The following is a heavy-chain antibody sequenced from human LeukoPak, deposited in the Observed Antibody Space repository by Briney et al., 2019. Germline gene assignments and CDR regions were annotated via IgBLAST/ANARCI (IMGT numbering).Heavy chain of an antibody. CDR2: MSYDGSHE. V-gene: IGHV3-30*04. Sequence: GGSLRLSCVVSGFTFSNYAMHWVRQAPGQAPGKGPEWVAVMSYDGSHEYYADSVKGRFTISRDNPKSTLYLQMNSLRPEDTAVYYCARAFGGSYSSTVDYWGQGTLVTVSS. CDR3: ARAFGGSYSSTVDY. J-gene: IGHJ4*02. D-gene: IGHD1-26*01. CDR1: GFTFSNYA.